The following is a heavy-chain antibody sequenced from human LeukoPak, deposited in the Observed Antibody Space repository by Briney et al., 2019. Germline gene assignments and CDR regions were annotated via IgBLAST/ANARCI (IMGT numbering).Heavy chain of an antibody. CDR1: GGSISSGGYY. V-gene: IGHV4-31*03. CDR3: ARGTPVRVDY. J-gene: IGHJ4*02. Sequence: SETLSLTCTVSGGSISSGGYYWSWIRQHPGKGLEWIGYIYYSGSTYYNPSLKSRVTISVDTSKNQFPLKLSSVTAADTAVYYCARGTPVRVDYWGQGTLVTVSS. CDR2: IYYSGST. D-gene: IGHD2-2*01.